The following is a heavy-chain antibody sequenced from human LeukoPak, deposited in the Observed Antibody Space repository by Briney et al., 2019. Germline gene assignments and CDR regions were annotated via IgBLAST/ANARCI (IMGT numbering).Heavy chain of an antibody. J-gene: IGHJ4*02. D-gene: IGHD3-10*01. Sequence: ASVKVSCKVSGYTLTELSMHWVRQAPGKGLEWMGGFDPEGGETIYAQKFQGRVTMTEDTSTDTDYMELSSLRSEDTAVYYCATVRMYYYGSGSSLLDYWGQGTLVTVS. CDR2: FDPEGGET. CDR1: GYTLTELS. CDR3: ATVRMYYYGSGSSLLDY. V-gene: IGHV1-24*01.